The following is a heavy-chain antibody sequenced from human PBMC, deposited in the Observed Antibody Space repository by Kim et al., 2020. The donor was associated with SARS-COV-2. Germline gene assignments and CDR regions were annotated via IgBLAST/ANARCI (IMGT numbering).Heavy chain of an antibody. Sequence: TYYADAVKGPLAISRDNSKNTLYLQMNSLRAEDTAVYYCVAAAGTGYFDYWGQGTLVTVSS. CDR2: T. D-gene: IGHD6-13*01. CDR3: VAAAGTGYFDY. J-gene: IGHJ4*02. V-gene: IGHV3-23*01.